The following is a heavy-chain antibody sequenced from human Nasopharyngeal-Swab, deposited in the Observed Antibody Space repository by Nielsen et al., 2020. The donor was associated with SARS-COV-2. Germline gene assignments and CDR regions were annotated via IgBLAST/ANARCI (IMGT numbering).Heavy chain of an antibody. CDR1: GLSVSSNY. D-gene: IGHD5-24*01. V-gene: IGHV3-53*01. Sequence: GESLRLSCAASGLSVSSNYMSWVRQAPGKGLEWVSIIYPGGSTYYADSVKGRFTISRDSSRNTLYLQMNSLTAEDTAVYYCARVLDGYNGFDYWGQGTLVTVSS. J-gene: IGHJ4*02. CDR2: IYPGGST. CDR3: ARVLDGYNGFDY.